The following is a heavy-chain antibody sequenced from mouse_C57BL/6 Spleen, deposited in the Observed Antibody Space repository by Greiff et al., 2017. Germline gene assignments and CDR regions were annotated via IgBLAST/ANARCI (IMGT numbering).Heavy chain of an antibody. D-gene: IGHD4-1*01. V-gene: IGHV1-80*01. CDR2: IYPGDGDT. J-gene: IGHJ3*01. CDR3: ARENWDGAWFAY. Sequence: VQLQESGAELVKPGASVKISCKASGYAFSSYWMNWVKQRPGKGLEWIGQIYPGDGDTNYNGKFKGKATLTADKSSSTAYMQLSSLTSEDSAVYFCARENWDGAWFAYWGQGTLVTVSA. CDR1: GYAFSSYW.